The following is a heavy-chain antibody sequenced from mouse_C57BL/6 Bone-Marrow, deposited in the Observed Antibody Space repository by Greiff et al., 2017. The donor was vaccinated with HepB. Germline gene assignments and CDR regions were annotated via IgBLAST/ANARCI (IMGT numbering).Heavy chain of an antibody. CDR2: INPGSGGT. D-gene: IGHD1-1*01. V-gene: IGHV1-54*01. CDR1: GYAFTNYL. J-gene: IGHJ3*01. Sequence: QVQLKESGAELVRPGTSVKVSCKASGYAFTNYLIEWVKQRPGQGLEWIGVINPGSGGTNYNEKFKGKATLTADKSSSTAYMQLSILTSEDSAVYFCARGYYGSSYFFAYWGQGTLVTVSA. CDR3: ARGYYGSSYFFAY.